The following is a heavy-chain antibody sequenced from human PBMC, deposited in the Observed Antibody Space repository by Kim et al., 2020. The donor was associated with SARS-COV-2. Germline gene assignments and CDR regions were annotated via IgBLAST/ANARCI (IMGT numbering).Heavy chain of an antibody. CDR3: AIAPQRIAVAGSFDY. V-gene: IGHV3-23*01. CDR1: GFTFSSYA. J-gene: IGHJ4*02. CDR2: ISGSGGST. D-gene: IGHD6-19*01. Sequence: GGSLRLSCAASGFTFSSYAMSWVRQAPGKGLEWVSAISGSGGSTYYADSVKGRFTISRDNSKNTLYLQMNSLRAEDTAVYYCAIAPQRIAVAGSFDYWGQGTLVTVSS.